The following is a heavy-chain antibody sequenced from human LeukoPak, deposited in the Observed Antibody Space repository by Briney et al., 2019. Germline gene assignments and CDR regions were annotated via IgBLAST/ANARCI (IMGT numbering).Heavy chain of an antibody. V-gene: IGHV3-66*01. D-gene: IGHD1-26*01. CDR3: AAKGNGYTGIYVFAH. Sequence: GRSLRLSCAASGFGVSVNYMSWVRQAPGKGLEWVSVLYASGTTKYADSVKGRFTISRDTSDNTLNLQMNDLGAEDSAVYYCAAKGNGYTGIYVFAHWGQGTLVTVSA. CDR2: LYASGTT. J-gene: IGHJ4*02. CDR1: GFGVSVNY.